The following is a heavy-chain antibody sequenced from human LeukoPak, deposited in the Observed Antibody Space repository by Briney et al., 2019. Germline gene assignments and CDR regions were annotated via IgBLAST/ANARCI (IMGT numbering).Heavy chain of an antibody. J-gene: IGHJ4*02. CDR1: GYTFTSYY. CDR3: ARDQGYFDWLPTHDFDY. Sequence: ASVKVSCKASGYTFTSYYMHWVRQAPGQGLEWMGWINPNSGGTNYAQKLQGRVTMTTDTSTSTAYMELRSLRSDDTAVYYCARDQGYFDWLPTHDFDYWGQGTLVTVSS. D-gene: IGHD3-9*01. V-gene: IGHV1-2*02. CDR2: INPNSGGT.